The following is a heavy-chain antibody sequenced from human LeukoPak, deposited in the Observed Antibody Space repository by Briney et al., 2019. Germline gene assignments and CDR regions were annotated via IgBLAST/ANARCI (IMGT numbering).Heavy chain of an antibody. Sequence: SETLSLTCTVSGGSISSSNYYWAWIRQPPGKGLEWIGSINYSGKTYYSPSLKSRVTISVDTSRNQFSLKVSSVTAADTAVYYCAREPTPVFRYFPVEFDYWGQGTLVTVSS. D-gene: IGHD3-9*01. CDR3: AREPTPVFRYFPVEFDY. J-gene: IGHJ4*02. CDR1: GGSISSSNYY. CDR2: INYSGKT. V-gene: IGHV4-39*07.